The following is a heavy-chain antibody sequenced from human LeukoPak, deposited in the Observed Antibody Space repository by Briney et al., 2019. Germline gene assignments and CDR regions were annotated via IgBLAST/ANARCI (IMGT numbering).Heavy chain of an antibody. J-gene: IGHJ4*02. Sequence: SETLSLTCTVSGGSISSYYWSWIRQPPGKGLEWIGYIYYSGSTNYNPSLKSRVTISVDTSKNQFSLKLSSVTAADTAVYYCARGHTAMAPGIWGQGTLVTVSS. D-gene: IGHD5-18*01. V-gene: IGHV4-59*12. CDR1: GGSISSYY. CDR2: IYYSGST. CDR3: ARGHTAMAPGI.